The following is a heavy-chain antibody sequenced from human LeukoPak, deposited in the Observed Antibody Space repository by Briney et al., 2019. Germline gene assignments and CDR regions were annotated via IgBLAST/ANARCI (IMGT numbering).Heavy chain of an antibody. D-gene: IGHD3-10*01. J-gene: IGHJ4*02. CDR1: GFTFSRYN. CDR3: AREFNTVGNFDY. CDR2: IYFTGNYI. Sequence: WGPLRLSCVASGFTFSRYNMRWVRQAPGKGLEWVSSIYFTGNYISYADSVKGRFTISRDNAKNSLYLQMNSLRAEDTAVYYCAREFNTVGNFDYWGQGTLVTVSS. V-gene: IGHV3-21*01.